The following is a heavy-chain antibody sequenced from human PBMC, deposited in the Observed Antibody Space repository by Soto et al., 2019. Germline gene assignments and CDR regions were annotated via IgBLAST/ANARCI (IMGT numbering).Heavy chain of an antibody. CDR1: GYTFTVYY. CDR2: INPNSGGT. J-gene: IGHJ3*02. V-gene: IGHV1-2*02. D-gene: IGHD5-18*01. CDR3: ARDPGDTAMVLLGAFDI. Sequence: ASVKVSCKASGYTFTVYYMHCVVQSPVRWLEWMGWINPNSGGTNYAQKFQGRVTMTRDTSISTAYMELSRLRSDDTAVYYCARDPGDTAMVLLGAFDIWGQGTMVTVSS.